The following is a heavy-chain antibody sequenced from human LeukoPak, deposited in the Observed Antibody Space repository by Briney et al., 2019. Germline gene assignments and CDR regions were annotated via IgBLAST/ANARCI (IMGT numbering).Heavy chain of an antibody. Sequence: PSETLSLTCTVSGGSISSSSYYWGWIRQPPGKGLEWIGSIYYSGSTYYNPSLKSRVTISVDKSKNQFSLKLSSVTAADTAVYYCARVDRWLAKSYYYYYMDVWGKGTTVTVSS. V-gene: IGHV4-39*07. D-gene: IGHD6-19*01. CDR3: ARVDRWLAKSYYYYYMDV. CDR2: IYYSGST. CDR1: GGSISSSSYY. J-gene: IGHJ6*03.